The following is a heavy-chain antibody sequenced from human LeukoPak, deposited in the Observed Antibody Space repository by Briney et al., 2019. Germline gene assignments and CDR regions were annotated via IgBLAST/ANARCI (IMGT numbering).Heavy chain of an antibody. V-gene: IGHV3-9*01. Sequence: PGRSLRLSCAASGFTFDDYAMHWVRQAPGKGLEWVSGISWNSGSIGYADSVKGRFTISRGNAKNSLYLQMNSLRAEDTAVYYCARGFKNAWYFDLWGRGTLVTVSS. CDR3: ARGFKNAWYFDL. CDR1: GFTFDDYA. CDR2: ISWNSGSI. D-gene: IGHD2/OR15-2a*01. J-gene: IGHJ2*01.